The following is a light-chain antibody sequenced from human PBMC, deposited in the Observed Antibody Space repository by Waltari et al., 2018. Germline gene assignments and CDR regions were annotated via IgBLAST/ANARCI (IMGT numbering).Light chain of an antibody. Sequence: DIVMTQSPLSLSVTPGEPASISCRSSQSLLRSPGYNFLDWYLQKPGQPPQLLISLDSDRASGVPDRFSGSGTGTEFTLKISRVEAEDVGIYYCMQALHTPTTFGPGTKVDIK. J-gene: IGKJ3*01. CDR1: QSLLRSPGYNF. CDR3: MQALHTPTT. V-gene: IGKV2-28*01. CDR2: LDS.